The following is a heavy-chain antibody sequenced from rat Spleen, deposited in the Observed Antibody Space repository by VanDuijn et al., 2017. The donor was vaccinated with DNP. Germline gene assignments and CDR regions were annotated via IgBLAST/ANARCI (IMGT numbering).Heavy chain of an antibody. V-gene: IGHV5-29*01. D-gene: IGHD1-11*01. CDR3: ARAPYYGGKAPEGYFDF. CDR1: GFTFSDYY. Sequence: EVQLVESDGGLVQPGRSLKLSCAASGFTFSDYYMAWVRQAPTKGLEWVATISYDDSSTYYRDSVKGRFTISRDNGKSTQYLQMDSLRSEDTATYYCARAPYYGGKAPEGYFDFWGPGTMVTVSS. J-gene: IGHJ1*01. CDR2: ISYDDSST.